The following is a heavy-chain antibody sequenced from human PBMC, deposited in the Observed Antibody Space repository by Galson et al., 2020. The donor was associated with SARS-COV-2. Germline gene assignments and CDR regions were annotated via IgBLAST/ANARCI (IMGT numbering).Heavy chain of an antibody. CDR1: GGSFSGYY. Sequence: SETLSLTCAVYGGSFSGYYWSWIRQPPGKGLEWIGEINHSGSTNYNPSLKSRVTISVDTSKNQFSLKLSSVTAADTAVYYCARGFIGFWSGYYTRRSWVGGMDVWGQGTTVTVSS. CDR2: INHSGST. J-gene: IGHJ6*02. V-gene: IGHV4-34*01. CDR3: ARGFIGFWSGYYTRRSWVGGMDV. D-gene: IGHD3-3*01.